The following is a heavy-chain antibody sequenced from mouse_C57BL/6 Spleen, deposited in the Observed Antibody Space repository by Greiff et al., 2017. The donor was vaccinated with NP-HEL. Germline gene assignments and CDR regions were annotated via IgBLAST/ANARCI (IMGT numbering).Heavy chain of an antibody. CDR1: GFTFSDYY. CDR3: ARLRSPNYFDY. J-gene: IGHJ2*01. CDR2: INYDGSST. Sequence: EVQLVESEGGLVQPGSSMKLSCTASGFTFSDYYMAWVRQVPEKGLEWVANINYDGSSTYYLDSLKSRFIISRDNAKNILYLQMSSLKSEDTATYYCARLRSPNYFDYWGQGTTLTVSS. V-gene: IGHV5-16*01.